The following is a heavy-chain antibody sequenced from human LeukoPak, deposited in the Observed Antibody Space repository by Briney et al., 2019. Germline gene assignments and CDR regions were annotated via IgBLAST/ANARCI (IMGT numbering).Heavy chain of an antibody. Sequence: GRSLRLSCAASGFTFSSYGMHWVRQAPGKGLEWVAVISYDGSNKYYADSVKGRFTISRDNSKNTLYLQMNSLRAEDTAVYYCARQHMGELNYYGSGSYYWGDDWGQGALVTVSS. J-gene: IGHJ4*02. CDR3: ARQHMGELNYYGSGSYYWGDD. CDR1: GFTFSSYG. CDR2: ISYDGSNK. V-gene: IGHV3-30*03. D-gene: IGHD3-10*01.